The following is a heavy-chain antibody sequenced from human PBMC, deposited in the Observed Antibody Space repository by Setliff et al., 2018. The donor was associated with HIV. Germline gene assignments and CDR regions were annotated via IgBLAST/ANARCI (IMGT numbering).Heavy chain of an antibody. CDR3: ARDLDLQFDWLLLGIRY. V-gene: IGHV1-18*04. D-gene: IGHD3-9*01. Sequence: ASVKVSCKASGYTFTGYYMHWVRQAPGQGLEWMGWINTHNGNTHYAQRFQGRVTMTRDTSTSTAYMELRSLRSDDTAVYYCARDLDLQFDWLLLGIRYWGQGTLVTVSS. J-gene: IGHJ4*02. CDR2: INTHNGNT. CDR1: GYTFTGYY.